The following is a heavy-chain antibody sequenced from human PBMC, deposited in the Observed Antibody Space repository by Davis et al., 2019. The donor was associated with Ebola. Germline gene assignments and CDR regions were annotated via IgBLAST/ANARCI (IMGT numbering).Heavy chain of an antibody. J-gene: IGHJ4*02. CDR1: GFTVSSNY. V-gene: IGHV3-53*01. D-gene: IGHD3-10*01. CDR2: IYSGGST. CDR3: ARDGTMVRGVIDC. Sequence: PGGSLRLSCAASGFTVSSNYMSWVRQAPGKGLEWVSVIYSGGSTYYADSVKGRFTISRDNSKNTLYLQMNSLRAEDTAVYYCARDGTMVRGVIDCWGQGTLVTVSS.